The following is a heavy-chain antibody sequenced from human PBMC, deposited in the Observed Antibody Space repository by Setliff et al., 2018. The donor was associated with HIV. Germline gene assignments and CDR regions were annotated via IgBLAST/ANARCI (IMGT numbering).Heavy chain of an antibody. CDR2: IKSKVYGGSI. CDR1: GFSVSNAW. CDR3: ARDRASSGYYARFDH. D-gene: IGHD3-22*01. Sequence: PGGSLRLSCVASGFSVSNAWMSWVRQAPGKGLEWVGRIKSKVYGGSIDYADSMKGRFTISRDNAKKLVYLQMNSLRAEDTAIYYCARDRASSGYYARFDHWGQGTLVTVSS. V-gene: IGHV3-15*01. J-gene: IGHJ4*02.